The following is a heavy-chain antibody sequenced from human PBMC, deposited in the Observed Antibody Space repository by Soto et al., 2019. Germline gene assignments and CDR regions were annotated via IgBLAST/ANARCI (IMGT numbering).Heavy chain of an antibody. V-gene: IGHV3-21*01. CDR2: ISSNSAYI. Sequence: GGSLRLSCAASGFTFRSFTMNWVRQAPGKGLEWVSTISSNSAYIYYTDALRGRFTISRDNAKNSMHLQMNSLRAEDTAVYYCTRDASRDRSARGWFDPWGTVTLGTV. D-gene: IGHD3-10*01. CDR1: GFTFRSFT. J-gene: IGHJ5*02. CDR3: TRDASRDRSARGWFDP.